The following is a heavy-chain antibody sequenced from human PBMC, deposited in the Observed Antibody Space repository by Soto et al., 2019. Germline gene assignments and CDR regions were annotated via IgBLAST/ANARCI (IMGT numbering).Heavy chain of an antibody. D-gene: IGHD5-18*01. J-gene: IGHJ6*02. CDR1: GFTFSSYA. V-gene: IGHV3-30-3*01. Sequence: AGGSLRLSCAASGFTFSSYAMHWVRQAPGKGLEWVAVISYDGSNKYYADSVKGRFTISRDNSKNTLYLQMNSLRAEDTAVYYCARVGYSYGHPYYYYYYGMDVWGQGTTVTVSS. CDR2: ISYDGSNK. CDR3: ARVGYSYGHPYYYYYYGMDV.